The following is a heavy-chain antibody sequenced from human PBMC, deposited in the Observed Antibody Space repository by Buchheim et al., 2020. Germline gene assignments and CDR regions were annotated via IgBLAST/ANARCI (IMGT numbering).Heavy chain of an antibody. V-gene: IGHV4-31*03. CDR3: AREPRRSMVRKQEAGNYYYYYGMDV. CDR1: GGSISSGGYY. D-gene: IGHD3-10*01. CDR2: IYYSGST. Sequence: QVQLQESGPGLVKPSQTLSLTCTVSGGSISSGGYYWSWIRQHPGKGLEWIGYIYYSGSTYYNPSLKSRVTISVDTSKNQFSLKLSSVTAADTAVYYCAREPRRSMVRKQEAGNYYYYYGMDVWGQGTT. J-gene: IGHJ6*02.